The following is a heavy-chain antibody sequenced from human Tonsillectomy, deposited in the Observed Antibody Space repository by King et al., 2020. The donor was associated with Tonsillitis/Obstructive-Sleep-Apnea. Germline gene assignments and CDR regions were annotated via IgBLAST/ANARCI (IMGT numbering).Heavy chain of an antibody. CDR3: ASLGGGHSRRYYYYGLDV. CDR2: ISAYNGDT. D-gene: IGHD4-23*01. J-gene: IGHJ6*02. Sequence: HVQLVESGAEVKKPGASVKVSCAASGYTFTTYGISWVRQAPGQGLEWMGWISAYNGDTHYAQKLQGRVTMTRDTSTSTAYMELRSLRSDDTAVYYCASLGGGHSRRYYYYGLDVWGQGTTVTVSS. V-gene: IGHV1-18*01. CDR1: GYTFTTYG.